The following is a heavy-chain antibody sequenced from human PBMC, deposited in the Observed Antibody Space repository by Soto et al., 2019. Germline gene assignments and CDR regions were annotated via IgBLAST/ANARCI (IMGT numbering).Heavy chain of an antibody. Sequence: SETLSLTCSISEGSISTYYWTWIRQSPGKGLEWIGYIYYTGNTNYNPSLPSRVTMSVDSANNQFSLNLRSVTAADTGVYYCARDHRGRGLWFGKIGGGDYGLDVRGRGTTVTVSS. J-gene: IGHJ6*02. CDR2: IYYTGNT. CDR1: EGSISTYY. CDR3: ARDHRGRGLWFGKIGGGDYGLDV. V-gene: IGHV4-59*01. D-gene: IGHD3-10*01.